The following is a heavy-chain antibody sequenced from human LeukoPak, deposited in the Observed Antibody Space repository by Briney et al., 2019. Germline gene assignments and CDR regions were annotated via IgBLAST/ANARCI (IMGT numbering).Heavy chain of an antibody. J-gene: IGHJ4*02. CDR2: ISSSSGLI. CDR3: AKLVLSGYENPLFDY. CDR1: GFTFSSYS. Sequence: GGSLRLSCAASGFTFSSYSMNWVRQAPGKGLEWVSYISSSSGLIYYADSVKGRFTISRDNAKNSLYLQMNSLRAEDTAVYYCAKLVLSGYENPLFDYWGQGTLVTVSS. V-gene: IGHV3-48*01. D-gene: IGHD5-12*01.